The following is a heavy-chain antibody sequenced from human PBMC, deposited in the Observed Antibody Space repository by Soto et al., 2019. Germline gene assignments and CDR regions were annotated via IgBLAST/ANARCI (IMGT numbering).Heavy chain of an antibody. V-gene: IGHV2-5*01. CDR3: AQSRGTVWLGELLSETIDY. CDR1: GFTLTRSGVG. Sequence: QITLKESGPTVVTPTQNLTLTCTVSGFTLTRSGVGVAWIRQPPGRALEWLGIIYWNDNKNYSPPLRGRNRISKDTPKKQVVVTMSNMHPVDTATYFCAQSRGTVWLGELLSETIDYWGRGTLVTVSA. D-gene: IGHD3-10*01. CDR2: IYWNDNK. J-gene: IGHJ4*01.